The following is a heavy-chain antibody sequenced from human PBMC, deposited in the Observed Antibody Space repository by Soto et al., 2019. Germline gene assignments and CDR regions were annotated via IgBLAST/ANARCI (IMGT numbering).Heavy chain of an antibody. CDR3: ARHDFSNYENNWFES. V-gene: IGHV4-39*01. Sequence: QVKLQESGPGLVKPSETLSLTCTVSGDSVNTGPYFWGWVRQPPGRSLEWIGTIFHTGDTYYNPSLKSRVTISIYASTNQFSLKLSSVAAADTAVYYCARHDFSNYENNWFESRGQGTLVTVSS. CDR2: IFHTGDT. CDR1: GDSVNTGPYF. D-gene: IGHD4-4*01. J-gene: IGHJ5*01.